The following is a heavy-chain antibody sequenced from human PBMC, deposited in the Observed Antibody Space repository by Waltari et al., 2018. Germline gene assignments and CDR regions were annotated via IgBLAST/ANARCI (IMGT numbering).Heavy chain of an antibody. CDR2: IYYSGST. V-gene: IGHV4-39*07. CDR3: ARDLPRNCFDP. J-gene: IGHJ5*02. Sequence: HLQLQESGPGLVKPSETLSLTCIVSGGSISSSSYYWGWIRQPPGKGLEWIGSIYYSGSTYSTPSLKSRVTISLDTSTSQFSLKLSSVTAADTAVYYCARDLPRNCFDPWGQGTLVTVSS. CDR1: GGSISSSSYY.